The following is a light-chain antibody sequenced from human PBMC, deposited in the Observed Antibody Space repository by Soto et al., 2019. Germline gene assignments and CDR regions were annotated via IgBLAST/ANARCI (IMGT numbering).Light chain of an antibody. CDR2: GTS. V-gene: IGKV3-20*01. J-gene: IGKJ2*01. CDR1: QSVGSGY. Sequence: EVVLTQSPGTLSLSPGERATLCCRASQSVGSGYVAWFQQKPGQTPRLLFFGTSHTPGYIPDRFSASGSGTEFTLASSRVEPEDFAVYYCQHYGTSPPDTFGQGTRLEIK. CDR3: QHYGTSPPDT.